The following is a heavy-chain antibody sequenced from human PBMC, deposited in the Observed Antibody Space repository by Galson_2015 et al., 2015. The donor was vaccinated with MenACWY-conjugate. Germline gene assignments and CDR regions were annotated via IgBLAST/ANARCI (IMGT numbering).Heavy chain of an antibody. CDR2: IYFTGIT. Sequence: ETLSLTCTLSGGSISSSTYYWGWIRQPPGKGLEWVGSIYFTGITYYNPSLRSRLTMSVETSNNDISLRLSSVTAADTAVYYCARRSRYCSSTNCHDFDSWGQGTLVIVSS. J-gene: IGHJ4*02. CDR3: ARRSRYCSSTNCHDFDS. V-gene: IGHV4-39*01. CDR1: GGSISSSTYY. D-gene: IGHD2-2*01.